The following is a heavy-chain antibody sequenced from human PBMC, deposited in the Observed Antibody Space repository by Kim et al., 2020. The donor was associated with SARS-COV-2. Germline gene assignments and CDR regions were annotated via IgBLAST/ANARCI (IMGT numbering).Heavy chain of an antibody. D-gene: IGHD1-20*01. CDR1: GITFSSNA. Sequence: GGSLRLSCEVSGITFSSNAMTWVRQAPGKGLEWVSTIVGSGLASYYADSVKGRFTISRDTSKTTLFLQMNSLRAEETAVYYCARDSGANWNQYDVKYWG. V-gene: IGHV3-23*01. CDR3: ARDSGANWNQYDVKY. J-gene: IGHJ4*01. CDR2: IVGSGLAS.